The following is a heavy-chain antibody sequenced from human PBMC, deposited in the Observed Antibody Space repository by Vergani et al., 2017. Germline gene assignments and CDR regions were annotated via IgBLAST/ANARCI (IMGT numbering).Heavy chain of an antibody. CDR2: LSASDRRT. J-gene: IGHJ4*02. CDR3: ARDTYRFFDF. V-gene: IGHV3-23*01. D-gene: IGHD2/OR15-2a*01. Sequence: EVQLLESGGDLVQPGGSLRLSCAASGFTFIMHAMSWVRQAPGKGLEWVSTLSASDRRTHYADSVKGRFTISRDSAKNSMYLQMNSLRAEDTAVYYCARDTYRFFDFWGQGTLVTVSS. CDR1: GFTFIMHA.